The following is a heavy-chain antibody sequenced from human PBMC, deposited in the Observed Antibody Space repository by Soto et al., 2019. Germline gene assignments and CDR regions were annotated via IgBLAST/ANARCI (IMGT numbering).Heavy chain of an antibody. CDR2: IYHSGST. CDR1: GGSISSSNW. CDR3: ARVQGAAAGLGGYLDY. V-gene: IGHV4-4*02. Sequence: QVQLQESGPGLVKPSGTLSLTCAVSGGSISSSNWWSWVRQPPGKGLEWIGEIYHSGSTNYNPSLKRRANIPVDKSKNQFSLKLSSETAADTAVYYCARVQGAAAGLGGYLDYWGQGTLVTVSS. D-gene: IGHD6-13*01. J-gene: IGHJ4*02.